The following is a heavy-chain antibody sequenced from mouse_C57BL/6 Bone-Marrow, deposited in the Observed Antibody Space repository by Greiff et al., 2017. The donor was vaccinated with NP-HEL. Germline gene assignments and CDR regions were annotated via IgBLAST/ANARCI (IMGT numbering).Heavy chain of an antibody. Sequence: EVKVEESGGGLVQPGGSLSLSCAASGFTFTDYYMSWVRQPPGKALEWLGFIRNKANGYTTEYSASVKGRFTISRDNSQSILYLQMNALRAEDSATYYCARSYYSNLWYFDVWGTGTTVTVSS. CDR1: GFTFTDYY. D-gene: IGHD2-5*01. CDR2: IRNKANGYTT. V-gene: IGHV7-3*01. CDR3: ARSYYSNLWYFDV. J-gene: IGHJ1*03.